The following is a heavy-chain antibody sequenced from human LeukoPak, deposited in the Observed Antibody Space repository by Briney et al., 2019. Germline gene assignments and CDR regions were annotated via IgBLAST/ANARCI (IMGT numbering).Heavy chain of an antibody. V-gene: IGHV4-38-2*01. CDR2: IYHSGST. J-gene: IGHJ4*02. CDR1: GYSISSGYY. CDR3: ASRINCSSTSCYVGGFDY. Sequence: SETLFLTCAVSGYSISSGYYWGWIRQPPGKGLEWIGSIYHSGSTYYNPSLKSRVTISVDTSKNQFSLKLSSVTAADTAVYYCASRINCSSTSCYVGGFDYWGQGTLVTISS. D-gene: IGHD2-2*01.